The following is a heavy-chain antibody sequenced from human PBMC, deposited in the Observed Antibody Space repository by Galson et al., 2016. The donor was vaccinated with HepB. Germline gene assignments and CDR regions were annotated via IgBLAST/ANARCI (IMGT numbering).Heavy chain of an antibody. J-gene: IGHJ5*02. D-gene: IGHD4/OR15-4a*01. V-gene: IGHV4-59*01. Sequence: SETLSLTCTVSGVSISTYYWSWVRQPPGKGLEWIGYTYYNEITYYSEITSYNPSLKSRVTISQDTSKNQFSLKLTSVTAADTAVYYCASAFLGARPVWLDPWGQGTLVTVSS. CDR1: GVSISTYY. CDR3: ASAFLGARPVWLDP. CDR2: TYYNEITYYSEIT.